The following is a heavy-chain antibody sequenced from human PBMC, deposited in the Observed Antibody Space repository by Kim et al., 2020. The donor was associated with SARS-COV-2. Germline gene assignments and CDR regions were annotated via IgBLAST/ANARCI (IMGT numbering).Heavy chain of an antibody. CDR2: INPNSGGT. V-gene: IGHV1-2*02. J-gene: IGHJ5*02. Sequence: ASVKVSCKASGYTFTVYYMHWVRQAPGQGLEWMGWINPNSGGTNFAQKFQGRVTMTRDTSISTAYMELSRLRSDDTAVYYCARESSVGPGYCRGGSCSSWFDPWGQGTLVTVSS. CDR1: GYTFTVYY. CDR3: ARESSVGPGYCRGGSCSSWFDP. D-gene: IGHD2-15*01.